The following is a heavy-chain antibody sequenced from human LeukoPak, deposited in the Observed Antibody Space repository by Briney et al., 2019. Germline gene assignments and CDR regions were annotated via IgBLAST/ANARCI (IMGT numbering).Heavy chain of an antibody. CDR2: ITGSGGTT. Sequence: GGSLRLSCSASGFTFSTYSVSWVRQAPGKGLEWVSTITGSGGTTYYADSVQGRFTISRDNFKNALYLQMSSLRAEDTAVYYCAKGGWLYFDYWGQGTLATVSS. CDR1: GFTFSTYS. J-gene: IGHJ4*02. CDR3: AKGGWLYFDY. V-gene: IGHV3-23*01. D-gene: IGHD5-12*01.